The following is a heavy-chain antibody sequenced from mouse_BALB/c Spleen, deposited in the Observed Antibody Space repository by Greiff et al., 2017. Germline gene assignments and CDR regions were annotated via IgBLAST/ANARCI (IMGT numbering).Heavy chain of an antibody. CDR2: IVPGSGST. V-gene: IGHV1-9*01. J-gene: IGHJ4*01. CDR3: ARWDNPFDYAMDY. Sequence: QVQLKESGAELMKPGASVKISCKATGYTFSSYWIEWVKQRPGHGLEWIGAIVPGSGSTNYNEKFKGKATFTADTSSNTAYMQLSSLTSEDSAVYYWARWDNPFDYAMDYWGQGTSVTVSS. CDR1: GYTFSSYW. D-gene: IGHD1-3*01.